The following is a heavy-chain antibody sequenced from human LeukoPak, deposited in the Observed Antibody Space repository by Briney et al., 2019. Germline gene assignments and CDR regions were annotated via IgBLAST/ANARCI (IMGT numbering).Heavy chain of an antibody. CDR2: INHSGST. J-gene: IGHJ5*02. D-gene: IGHD2-2*01. Sequence: SETLSLTCSVSGYSISSGYYWGWIRQPPGKGLEWIGEINHSGSTNYNPSLKSRVTISVDTSKNQFSLKLSSVTAADTAVYYCARHTGIVVVPAANWFDPWGQGTLVTVSS. V-gene: IGHV4-38-2*02. CDR3: ARHTGIVVVPAANWFDP. CDR1: GYSISSGYY.